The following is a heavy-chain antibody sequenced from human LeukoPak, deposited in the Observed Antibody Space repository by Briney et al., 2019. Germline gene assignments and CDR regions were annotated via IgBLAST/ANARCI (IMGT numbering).Heavy chain of an antibody. J-gene: IGHJ4*02. D-gene: IGHD4-23*01. V-gene: IGHV4-59*01. Sequence: SETLSLTCTVSGGSISSYYWSWIRQPPGKGLEWIGYIYYSGSTNYNPSLKSRVTISVDTSKNQFSLKLSSVTAADTAVYYCARRLFGVVTYFDYWGQGTLVTVSS. CDR1: GGSISSYY. CDR3: ARRLFGVVTYFDY. CDR2: IYYSGST.